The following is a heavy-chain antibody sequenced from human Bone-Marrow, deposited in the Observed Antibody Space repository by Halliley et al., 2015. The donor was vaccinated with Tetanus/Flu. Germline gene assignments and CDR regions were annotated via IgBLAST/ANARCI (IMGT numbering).Heavy chain of an antibody. Sequence: YTYHSGVTYYNPSLVSRLSISVDTSNNQFSLRLTFVTAADTAVYYCARDRAPYDSSGFAYYFDYWGQGTLVTVSS. CDR2: TYHSGVT. J-gene: IGHJ4*02. CDR3: ARDRAPYDSSGFAYYFDY. V-gene: IGHV4-31*02. D-gene: IGHD3-22*01.